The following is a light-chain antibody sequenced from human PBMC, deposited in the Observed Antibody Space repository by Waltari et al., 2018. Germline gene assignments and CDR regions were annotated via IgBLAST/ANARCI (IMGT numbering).Light chain of an antibody. CDR2: EVS. CDR1: DSDVGAYAF. CDR3: SSYTTSSAPGV. Sequence: QSALTQPASVSGSPGQSITISCPGTDSDVGAYAFVSWYPQPPGKAPHLILYEVSNRPSGISNRCSASRSGNTASRASSGLPAEDEADYYCSSYTTSSAPGVFGTGTRVTVL. V-gene: IGLV2-14*01. J-gene: IGLJ1*01.